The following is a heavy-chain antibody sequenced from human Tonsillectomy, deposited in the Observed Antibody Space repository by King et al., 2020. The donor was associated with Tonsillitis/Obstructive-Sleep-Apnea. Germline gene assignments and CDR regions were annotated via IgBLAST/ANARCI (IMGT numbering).Heavy chain of an antibody. D-gene: IGHD5-12*01. Sequence: VQLVESGAEVKKPGESLRISCKGAGDSFTSYWISWVRQMPGKGLEWMGRIDPSDSDTNYSPSFQGHVTISADKSLSTAYLPWSSPNASDSAIYYCAREGYSAHVGWFDPWGQGTLVIVSS. J-gene: IGHJ5*02. CDR3: AREGYSAHVGWFDP. CDR2: IDPSDSDT. V-gene: IGHV5-10-1*01. CDR1: GDSFTSYW.